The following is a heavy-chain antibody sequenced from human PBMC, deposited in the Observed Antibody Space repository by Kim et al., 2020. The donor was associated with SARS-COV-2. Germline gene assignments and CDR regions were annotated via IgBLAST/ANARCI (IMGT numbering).Heavy chain of an antibody. J-gene: IGHJ3*02. CDR1: GFSLSTSGVG. CDR3: AHLQSRITIFGVVIDDAFDN. Sequence: SGPTLVNPTQTLTLTCTFSGFSLSTSGVGVGWIRQPPGKALEWLALIYWDDDKRYSPSLKSRLTITKATSKNQVVLTMTNMDPVDTAKYYCAHLQSRITIFGVVIDDAFDNWGQGTMVTVSS. D-gene: IGHD3-3*01. CDR2: IYWDDDK. V-gene: IGHV2-5*02.